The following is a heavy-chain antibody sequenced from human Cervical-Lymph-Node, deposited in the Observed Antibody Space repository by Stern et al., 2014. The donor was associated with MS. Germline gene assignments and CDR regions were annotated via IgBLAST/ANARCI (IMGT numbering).Heavy chain of an antibody. CDR1: GFTFRSYG. Sequence: VQLVESGGGVVQPGRSLRLSCAASGFTFRSYGMHWVRQAPGKGMEWGAIISYDGRNKHYSDSVKGRFTISRDNSKNTLYLQMTSLRAEDTAVYYCAKDLTAVALYLEYWGQGAVVTFSS. J-gene: IGHJ4*02. CDR3: AKDLTAVALYLEY. V-gene: IGHV3-30*18. CDR2: ISYDGRNK. D-gene: IGHD6-13*01.